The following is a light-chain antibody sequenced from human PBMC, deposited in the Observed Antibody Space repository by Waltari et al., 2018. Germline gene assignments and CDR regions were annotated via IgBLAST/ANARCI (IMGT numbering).Light chain of an antibody. J-gene: IGLJ1*01. CDR1: SSDVGASNY. V-gene: IGLV2-14*03. CDR3: SSYTSTFSLYV. CDR2: DVS. Sequence: QSALTQPASVSGSPGQSITISCTGTSSDVGASNYVSWYQQHPGRAPKVMIYDVSSRPSGVSDRFSGSKSGNTASLTISGLQAEDEADYYCSSYTSTFSLYVFGTGTKVTVL.